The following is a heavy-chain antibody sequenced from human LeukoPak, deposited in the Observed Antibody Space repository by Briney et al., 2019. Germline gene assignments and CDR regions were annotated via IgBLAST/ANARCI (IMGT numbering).Heavy chain of an antibody. CDR2: IRYVGINK. Sequence: GGSLRLSCAASGFTFSTYGMHWVRQAPGKGLEWVSFIRYVGINKYYADSVKGRFTISRDNSKNTLYLQMNSLRPEDTALYYCAKEGDYYGSGSHRGAFDMWGQGTMVTVPS. D-gene: IGHD3-10*01. J-gene: IGHJ3*02. CDR3: AKEGDYYGSGSHRGAFDM. CDR1: GFTFSTYG. V-gene: IGHV3-30*02.